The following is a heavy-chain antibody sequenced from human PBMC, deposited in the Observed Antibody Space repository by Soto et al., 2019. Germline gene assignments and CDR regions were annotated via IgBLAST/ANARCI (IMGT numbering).Heavy chain of an antibody. CDR1: RGSISSGNYY. V-gene: IGHV4-30-4*01. CDR3: AREGDAFGAPFDS. CDR2: IHYSGST. J-gene: IGHJ4*02. Sequence: QVQLQESGPGLVKSSQTLSLTCSVSRGSISSGNYYWSWIRQPPGKGLEWIGYIHYSGSTHYNPSLKSRVTISIDTSKNQFSLKLRSGTAADTAVFFCAREGDAFGAPFDSWGQGTLVTVSS. D-gene: IGHD3-10*01.